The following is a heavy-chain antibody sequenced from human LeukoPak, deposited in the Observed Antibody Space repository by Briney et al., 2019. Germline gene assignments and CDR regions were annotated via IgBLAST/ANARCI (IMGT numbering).Heavy chain of an antibody. CDR2: ISYDGDNK. J-gene: IGHJ4*02. Sequence: GGSLRLSCAASGFSFSSYGMHWVRQAPGKGLEWVAVISYDGDNKYYADSVNGRFTISRDNSKNTLSLQMDSLRAEDTAVYYCAKGIRVWGSYRYPCLDYWGQGTLVTVSA. D-gene: IGHD3-16*02. V-gene: IGHV3-30*18. CDR3: AKGIRVWGSYRYPCLDY. CDR1: GFSFSSYG.